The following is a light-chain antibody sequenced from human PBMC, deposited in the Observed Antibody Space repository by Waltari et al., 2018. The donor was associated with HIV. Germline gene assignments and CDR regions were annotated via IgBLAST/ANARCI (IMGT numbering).Light chain of an antibody. J-gene: IGLJ3*02. CDR2: SNN. CDR1: TSNIGSSI. CDR3: AAWDDSLTGPV. V-gene: IGLV1-44*01. Sequence: SVLTQPTSASGTPGQRVTISCSGSTSNIGSSIVNWYQQVPGTAPKLLIYSNNQRPSGVPDRFSGSESGTSASLAISGLQSEDEADYYCAAWDDSLTGPVFGGGTKVTVL.